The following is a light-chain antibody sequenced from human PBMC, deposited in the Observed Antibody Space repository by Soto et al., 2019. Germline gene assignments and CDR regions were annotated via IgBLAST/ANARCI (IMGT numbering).Light chain of an antibody. J-gene: IGKJ2*01. V-gene: IGKV3-20*01. CDR3: QQYGSSPLT. CDR2: GAF. CDR1: QRVSSSY. Sequence: EIVLTQSPGTLSLSPGETATLSCRASQRVSSSYLAWYQQKPGQAPRLLIYGAFSRAAGTPNRFSDSGSGTDFTLTISRLEPEDLAVYYCQQYGSSPLTFGQGTKLDI.